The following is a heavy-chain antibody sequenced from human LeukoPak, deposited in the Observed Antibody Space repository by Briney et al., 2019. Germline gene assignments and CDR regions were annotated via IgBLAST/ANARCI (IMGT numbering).Heavy chain of an antibody. D-gene: IGHD2-21*02. CDR3: AKAYCGGDCYSPRTDAFDI. CDR1: GFIFSSYA. J-gene: IGHJ3*02. CDR2: ISGSGGST. V-gene: IGHV3-23*01. Sequence: GGSLRLSCAASGFIFSSYAMSWVRQAPGKGLEWVSAISGSGGSTYYADSVKGRFTISRDNSKNTLYLQMNSLRAEDTAVYYCAKAYCGGDCYSPRTDAFDIWGQGTMVTVSS.